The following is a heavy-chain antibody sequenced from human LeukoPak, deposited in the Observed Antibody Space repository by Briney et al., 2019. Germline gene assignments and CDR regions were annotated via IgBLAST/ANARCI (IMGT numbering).Heavy chain of an antibody. D-gene: IGHD4-17*01. J-gene: IGHJ5*02. Sequence: ASVKVSCKASGYTFTSYGISWVRQAPGQGLEWMGWISAYNGNTDYAQKLQGRVTMTTDTSTSTAYMELRSLRSDDTAVYYCAREDCGDYDRRNWFDPWGQGTLVTVSS. CDR2: ISAYNGNT. V-gene: IGHV1-18*01. CDR3: AREDCGDYDRRNWFDP. CDR1: GYTFTSYG.